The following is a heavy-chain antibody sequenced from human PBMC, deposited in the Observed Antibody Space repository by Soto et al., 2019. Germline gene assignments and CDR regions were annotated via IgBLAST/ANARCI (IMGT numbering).Heavy chain of an antibody. CDR2: IHFGGST. CDR1: GFTVSSNY. J-gene: IGHJ1*01. Sequence: GGSLRLSCAASGFTVSSNYMSWVRQAPGKGLEWVSFIHFGGSTFYADSVKGRFTISRDTSKNTVSLQMNGLRTEDTAVYYCATGLDNAKIHHWGQGTLVTVSS. CDR3: ATGLDNAKIHH. V-gene: IGHV3-66*01. D-gene: IGHD1-1*01.